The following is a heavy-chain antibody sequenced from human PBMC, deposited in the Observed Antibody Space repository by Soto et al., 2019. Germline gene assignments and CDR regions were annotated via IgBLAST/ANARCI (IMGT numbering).Heavy chain of an antibody. CDR1: GFTFSNYA. Sequence: GGSLRLSCAPSGFTFSNYAMNWVRQAPGKGLEWVSSISDSGVAAYFADSVKGRFTISRDNSKNTLFLQMNSLRAEDTALYYCAKEFYDILTGPYGMDVWGQGTTVTVSS. V-gene: IGHV3-23*01. J-gene: IGHJ6*02. CDR3: AKEFYDILTGPYGMDV. D-gene: IGHD3-9*01. CDR2: ISDSGVAA.